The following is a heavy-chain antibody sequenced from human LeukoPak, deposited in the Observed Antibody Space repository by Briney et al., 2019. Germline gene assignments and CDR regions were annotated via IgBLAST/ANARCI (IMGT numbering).Heavy chain of an antibody. CDR3: ARVRGGYDSSGYYYDY. Sequence: SVRVSCKASGGTFSSYAISWVRQAPGQGLEWMGGIIPIFGTANYAQKFQGRVTITTDESTSTAYMELSSLRSEDTAVYYCARVRGGYDSSGYYYDYWGQGTLVTVSS. CDR2: IIPIFGTA. CDR1: GGTFSSYA. D-gene: IGHD3-22*01. V-gene: IGHV1-69*05. J-gene: IGHJ4*02.